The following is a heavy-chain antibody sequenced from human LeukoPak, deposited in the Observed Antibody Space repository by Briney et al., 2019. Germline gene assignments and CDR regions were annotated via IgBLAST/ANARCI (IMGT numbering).Heavy chain of an antibody. CDR3: VRDASETKMGWVYFDY. CDR2: ISRYDTLI. D-gene: IGHD4-17*01. V-gene: IGHV3-48*03. Sequence: GRSLRLSCEASGFTFSSYEMNWVRQVPGEGLEWLSYISRYDTLIQYADSVKGRFTISRDDAKNSLYLQINSLRAEDTGVYHCVRDASETKMGWVYFDYWGQGTLVTVST. J-gene: IGHJ4*02. CDR1: GFTFSSYE.